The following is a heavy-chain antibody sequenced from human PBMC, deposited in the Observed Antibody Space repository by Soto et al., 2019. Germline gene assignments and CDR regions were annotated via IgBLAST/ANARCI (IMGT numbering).Heavy chain of an antibody. D-gene: IGHD3-22*01. CDR1: GFSLSTSGVG. CDR2: IYWDDDK. CDR3: ALQRITMIVVGGPFDY. V-gene: IGHV2-5*02. Sequence: SGPTLVNPTQTLTLTCTFSGFSLSTSGVGVGWIRQPPGKALEWLALIYWDDDKRYSPSLKSRLTITKDTSKNQVVLTMTNMDPVDTATYYCALQRITMIVVGGPFDYWGQGTLVTAPQ. J-gene: IGHJ4*02.